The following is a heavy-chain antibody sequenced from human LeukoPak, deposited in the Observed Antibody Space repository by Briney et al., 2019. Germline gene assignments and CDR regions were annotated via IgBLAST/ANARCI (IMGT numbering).Heavy chain of an antibody. CDR2: FSGCGDRR. Sequence: PGGSLRLLCGASGFTFSRYAMSWVRKARGKGLVWVSGFSGCGDRRHYADSVGGRFNISSDISKNTLYLQMNSLRAEDTAVYYCAKGPKQLLGGSRGYYFDYWGQGTLVTVSS. J-gene: IGHJ4*02. CDR3: AKGPKQLLGGSRGYYFDY. D-gene: IGHD6-13*01. CDR1: GFTFSRYA. V-gene: IGHV3-23*01.